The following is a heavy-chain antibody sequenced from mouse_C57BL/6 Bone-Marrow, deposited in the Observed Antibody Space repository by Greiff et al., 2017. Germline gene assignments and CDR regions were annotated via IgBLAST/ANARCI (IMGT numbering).Heavy chain of an antibody. Sequence: VKLMESGAELARPGASVKMSCKASGYTFTSYTMHWVKQRPGQGLEWIGYINPSSGYTKYNQKFKDKATLTADKSSSTAYMQLSSLTSEDSAVYYCARKARLWFFDYWGQGTTLTVSS. J-gene: IGHJ2*01. CDR2: INPSSGYT. V-gene: IGHV1-4*01. CDR1: GYTFTSYT. CDR3: ARKARLWFFDY. D-gene: IGHD2-2*01.